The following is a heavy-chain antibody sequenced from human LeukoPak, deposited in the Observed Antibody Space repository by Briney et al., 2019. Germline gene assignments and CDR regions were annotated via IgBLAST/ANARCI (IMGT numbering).Heavy chain of an antibody. J-gene: IGHJ6*03. CDR2: IYHSGST. CDR1: GYSISSGYY. D-gene: IGHD3-10*01. V-gene: IGHV4-38-2*02. CDR3: ARVTTYYGSGSYSAYYYYYYMDV. Sequence: PSETLSLTCTVSGYSISSGYYWGWIRQPPGKGLEWIGSIYHSGSTYYNPSLKSRVTISVDTSKNQFSLKLSSVTAADTAVYYCARVTTYYGSGSYSAYYYYYYMDVWGKGTTVTVSS.